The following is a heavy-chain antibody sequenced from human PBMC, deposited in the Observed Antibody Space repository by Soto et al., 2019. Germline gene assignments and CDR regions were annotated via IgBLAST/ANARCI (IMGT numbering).Heavy chain of an antibody. CDR3: ARAPMVLSRSYFDS. J-gene: IGHJ4*02. CDR1: GGSISNFY. D-gene: IGHD2-8*01. V-gene: IGHV4-59*07. CDR2: ISYSGNT. Sequence: KASDTLSLTCTVYGGSISNFYWAWIRQPPGKGLEWIGYISYSGNTNYNPSLKSRVSISVDTSKNQLSLNLTSVTAADTAVYYCARAPMVLSRSYFDSWGQGTPVTVSS.